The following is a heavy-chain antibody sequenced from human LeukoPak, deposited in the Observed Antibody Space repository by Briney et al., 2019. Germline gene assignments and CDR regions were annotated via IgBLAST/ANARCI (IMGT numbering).Heavy chain of an antibody. J-gene: IGHJ6*03. Sequence: GGSLRLSCAASGFTFSSYSMNWVRQAPGKGLEWLSYISSSSSTIYYADSVKGRFTISRDNAKNSLYLQMNSLRAEDTAVYYCARSGGADSSSSWFGNYYYYYMDVWGKGTTVTVSS. V-gene: IGHV3-48*01. D-gene: IGHD6-13*01. CDR2: ISSSSSTI. CDR1: GFTFSSYS. CDR3: ARSGGADSSSSWFGNYYYYYMDV.